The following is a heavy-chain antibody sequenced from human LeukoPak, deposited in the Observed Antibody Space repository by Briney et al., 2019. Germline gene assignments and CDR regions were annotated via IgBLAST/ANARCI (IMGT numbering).Heavy chain of an antibody. CDR3: VKDYFFDADEA. Sequence: GGSLRLSCAASGFTFSAFGMHWVRQAPGKGLEWVAFIRYDGSNQYYEDSVKGRFTISRDNSKNEVYLEMTRLRPEDSALYYCVKDYFFDADEAWGRGTLVTVSS. V-gene: IGHV3-30*02. D-gene: IGHD2-8*01. J-gene: IGHJ5*02. CDR2: IRYDGSNQ. CDR1: GFTFSAFG.